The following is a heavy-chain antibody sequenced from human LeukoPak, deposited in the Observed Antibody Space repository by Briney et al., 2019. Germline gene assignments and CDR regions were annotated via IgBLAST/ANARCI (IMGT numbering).Heavy chain of an antibody. Sequence: PSETLSLTCTVSGYSISSGYYWGWIRQPPGKGLEWIGGIYHSGSTYYNPSLKSRVTISVDTSKNQFSLKLSSVTAADTAVYYCARDGVDTFDYWGQGTLVTVSS. CDR3: ARDGVDTFDY. V-gene: IGHV4-38-2*02. D-gene: IGHD3-3*01. CDR2: IYHSGST. J-gene: IGHJ4*02. CDR1: GYSISSGYY.